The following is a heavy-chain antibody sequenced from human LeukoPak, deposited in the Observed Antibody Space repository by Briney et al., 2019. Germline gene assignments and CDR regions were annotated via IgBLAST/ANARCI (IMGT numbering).Heavy chain of an antibody. D-gene: IGHD1-26*01. J-gene: IGHJ5*02. Sequence: PSETLSLTCTVSGGSISSYYWSWIRQPPGKGLEWIGNTYSSGSTNYNPSLKSRVTISLDTSKSQFSLRLSSVTAADTAVYYCAKDWELGSWGQGTLVTVSS. CDR1: GGSISSYY. V-gene: IGHV4-59*01. CDR2: TYSSGST. CDR3: AKDWELGS.